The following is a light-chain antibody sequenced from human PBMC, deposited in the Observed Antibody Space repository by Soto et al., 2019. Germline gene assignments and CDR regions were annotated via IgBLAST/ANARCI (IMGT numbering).Light chain of an antibody. J-gene: IGKJ1*01. V-gene: IGKV3-20*01. CDR3: QQYGSSPET. CDR1: QRVSSSY. CDR2: GAS. Sequence: EIVLTQSPGTLSLSPGERATLSCRASQRVSSSYLAWYQQKPGQAPRLLIYGASSRATGIPDRFSGSGSGTDFTLTISRLETEDFALYYCQQYGSSPETFGQGTKVEIK.